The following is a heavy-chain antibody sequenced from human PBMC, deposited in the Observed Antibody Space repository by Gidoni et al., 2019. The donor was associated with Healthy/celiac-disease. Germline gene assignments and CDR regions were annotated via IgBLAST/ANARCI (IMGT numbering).Heavy chain of an antibody. CDR1: GGSFSGYY. Sequence: QVQLQQWGAGLLKPSETLSLTCAVYGGSFSGYYWSWIRQPPGKGLEWIGEINHSGSTNYNPSIKSRVTISVDTSKNQFSLKLSSVTAADTDVYYCARGRFVGYCSGGSCYPYYYYMDVWGKGTTVTVSS. CDR3: ARGRFVGYCSGGSCYPYYYYMDV. J-gene: IGHJ6*03. D-gene: IGHD2-15*01. V-gene: IGHV4-34*01. CDR2: INHSGST.